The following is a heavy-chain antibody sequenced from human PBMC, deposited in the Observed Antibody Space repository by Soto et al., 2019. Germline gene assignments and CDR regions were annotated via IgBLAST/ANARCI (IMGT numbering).Heavy chain of an antibody. CDR2: IYHSGST. D-gene: IGHD1-20*01. Sequence: SETLTLTCAVSRGSISSSNWRSWVRQPPGKGLEWIGEIYHSGSTNYNPSLKSRVTISVDKSKNQFSLKLSSVTAADPAVYYRARVLSITGTPLYYMDVWGKGTTVTVSS. J-gene: IGHJ6*03. V-gene: IGHV4-4*02. CDR3: ARVLSITGTPLYYMDV. CDR1: RGSISSSNW.